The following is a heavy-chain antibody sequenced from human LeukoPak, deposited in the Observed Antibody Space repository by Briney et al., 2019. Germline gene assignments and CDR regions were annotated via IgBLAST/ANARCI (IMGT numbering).Heavy chain of an antibody. D-gene: IGHD3-16*01. J-gene: IGHJ4*02. CDR2: INEDASTI. Sequence: GGSLRLSCVASGFTLSRYWMHWVRQVPGKGLEWVSRINEDASTITYADSVKGQFTISRDNAKNTLYLQMNSLRAEDTAVYFCVRDLILVWTPGDDFDHWGQGTPVTVSS. CDR1: GFTLSRYW. CDR3: VRDLILVWTPGDDFDH. V-gene: IGHV3-74*03.